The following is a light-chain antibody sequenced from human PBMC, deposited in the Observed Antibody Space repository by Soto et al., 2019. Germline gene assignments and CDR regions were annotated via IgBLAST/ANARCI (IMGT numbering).Light chain of an antibody. J-gene: IGKJ4*01. CDR1: QSISSY. CDR2: AAS. V-gene: IGKV1-39*01. Sequence: DIQMTQSPSSLSASVGDRVTITCRASQSISSYLNWYQQKPGKAPKLLIYAASSLQSVVPSRFSGSGSGTDFTLTISSLQPEDFATYYYHQSYSTPLTFGGGTQVEIK. CDR3: HQSYSTPLT.